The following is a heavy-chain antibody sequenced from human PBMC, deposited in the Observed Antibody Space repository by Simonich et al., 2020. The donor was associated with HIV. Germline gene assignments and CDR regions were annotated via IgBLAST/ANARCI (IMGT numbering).Heavy chain of an antibody. CDR3: ARDSSSLYYFDY. CDR2: NYHSGST. J-gene: IGHJ4*02. CDR1: GGSISSSHW. Sequence: QLQLQESGPGLVKPSETLSLTCSVSGGSISSSHWWSWVRQPPGKGLEWIGENYHSGSTNYNQSLKSRVTISVDKSKTQFSLKLSSVTAADTAVYYCARDSSSLYYFDYWGQGTLVTVSS. D-gene: IGHD6-13*01. V-gene: IGHV4-4*02.